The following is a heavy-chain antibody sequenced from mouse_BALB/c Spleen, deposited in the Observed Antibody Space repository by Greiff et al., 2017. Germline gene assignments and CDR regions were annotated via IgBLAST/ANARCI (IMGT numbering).Heavy chain of an antibody. CDR3: ARGSGSSLYYFDY. V-gene: IGHV2-6-7*01. CDR2: IWGDGST. J-gene: IGHJ2*01. CDR1: GFSLTGYG. D-gene: IGHD1-1*01. Sequence: QVQLQQSGPGLVAPSQSLSITCTVSGFSLTGYGVNWVRQPPGKGLEWLGMIWGDGSTDYNSALKSRLSISKDNSKSQVFLKMNSLQTDDTARYYCARGSGSSLYYFDYWGQGTTLTVSS.